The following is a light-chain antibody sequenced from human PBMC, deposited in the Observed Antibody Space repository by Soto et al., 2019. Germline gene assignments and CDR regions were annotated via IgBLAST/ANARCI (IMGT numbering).Light chain of an antibody. J-gene: IGLJ2*01. CDR2: EVS. CDR1: SSDVGSYNL. Sequence: QSVLTQPASVSGSPGQSITISCTGTSSDVGSYNLVSWYQHHPGKAPKLMIYEVSKRPSGVPDRFYGSKSGNTASLTVSGLQAEDEADYFCSSYAGNNNLIFGGGTKVTVL. CDR3: SSYAGNNNLI. V-gene: IGLV2-8*01.